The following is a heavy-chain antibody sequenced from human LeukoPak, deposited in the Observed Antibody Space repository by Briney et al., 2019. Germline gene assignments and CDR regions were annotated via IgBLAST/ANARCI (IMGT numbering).Heavy chain of an antibody. Sequence: PSETLSLTCTVSGGSISSSSYYWGWIRQPPGKGLEWIGSIYYSGSTYYNPSLKSRVTISVDTSKNQFSLKLSSVTAADTAVYYCASSRGYSYGPEYYWGQETLVTVSS. D-gene: IGHD5-18*01. V-gene: IGHV4-39*07. CDR3: ASSRGYSYGPEYY. CDR2: IYYSGST. CDR1: GGSISSSSYY. J-gene: IGHJ4*02.